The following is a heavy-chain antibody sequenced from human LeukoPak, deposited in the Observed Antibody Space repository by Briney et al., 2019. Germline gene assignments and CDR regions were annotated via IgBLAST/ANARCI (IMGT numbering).Heavy chain of an antibody. V-gene: IGHV3-13*01. CDR1: GFTFKSYD. J-gene: IGHJ4*02. CDR3: AKDLTMVRGVLRGSFDY. Sequence: GGSLRLSCAASGFTFKSYDMHWVRQAAGEGPEWVSAINTAGDTYYQGSVKGRFTISRENAKNSLYLQMNSLRAEDTAVYYCAKDLTMVRGVLRGSFDYWGQGTLVTVSS. D-gene: IGHD3-10*01. CDR2: INTAGDT.